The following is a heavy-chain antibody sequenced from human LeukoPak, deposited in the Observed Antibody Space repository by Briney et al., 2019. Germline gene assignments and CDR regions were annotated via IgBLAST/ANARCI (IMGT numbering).Heavy chain of an antibody. V-gene: IGHV3-23*01. D-gene: IGHD3-9*01. CDR1: GFTFSSYA. J-gene: IGHJ6*02. Sequence: GGSLRLSCAASGFTFSSYAMSWVRQAPGKGLEWVSAISGSGGSTYYADSVKGRLTISRDNSKNTLYLQMNSLRAEDTAVYYCAKAPDLFTYYYYGMDVWGQGTTVTVSS. CDR2: ISGSGGST. CDR3: AKAPDLFTYYYYGMDV.